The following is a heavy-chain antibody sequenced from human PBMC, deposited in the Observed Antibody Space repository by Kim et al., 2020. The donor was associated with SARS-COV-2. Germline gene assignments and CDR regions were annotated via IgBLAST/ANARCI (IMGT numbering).Heavy chain of an antibody. CDR2: IIPIFGTA. V-gene: IGHV1-69*13. CDR1: GGTFSSYA. CDR3: ARGHVVVPAAIPRGFDY. D-gene: IGHD2-2*02. J-gene: IGHJ4*02. Sequence: SVKVSCKASGGTFSSYAISWVRQAPGQGLEWMGGIIPIFGTANYAQKFQGRVTITADESTSTAYMELSSLRSEDTAVYYCARGHVVVPAAIPRGFDYWGQGTLVTVSS.